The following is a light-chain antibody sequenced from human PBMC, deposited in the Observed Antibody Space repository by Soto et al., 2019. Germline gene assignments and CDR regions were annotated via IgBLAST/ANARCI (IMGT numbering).Light chain of an antibody. CDR2: DVS. CDR3: SSYTSSSTSVV. J-gene: IGLJ2*01. V-gene: IGLV2-14*01. Sequence: QSALTQPASVSGSPGQSITISCTGTSSDVGGYNYVSWYQQHPGKAPKLMIYDVSNRPSGVSNRFSGSKSGNTASLTSSGLQAEEEADYYCSSYTSSSTSVVFGGGTKLTVL. CDR1: SSDVGGYNY.